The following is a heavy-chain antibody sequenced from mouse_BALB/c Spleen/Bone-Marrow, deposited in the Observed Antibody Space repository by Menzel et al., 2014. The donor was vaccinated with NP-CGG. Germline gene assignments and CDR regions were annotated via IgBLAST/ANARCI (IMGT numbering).Heavy chain of an antibody. J-gene: IGHJ4*01. CDR3: ARISPYYDMDY. Sequence: VQLQQSGAELVKPGPSVMLSCTASGLNIKDTYMYWVKQRPEQGLEWLGRIVPANGNTKYDLRLQGKATITADTYSNTAYLQLNSRTSEDTAVYYFARISPYYDMDYLGQGTSVTVS. CDR2: IVPANGNT. CDR1: GLNIKDTY. V-gene: IGHV14-3*02.